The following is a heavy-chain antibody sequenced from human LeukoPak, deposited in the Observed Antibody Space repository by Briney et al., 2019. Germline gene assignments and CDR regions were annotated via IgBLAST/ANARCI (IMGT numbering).Heavy chain of an antibody. D-gene: IGHD6-13*01. J-gene: IGHJ4*02. Sequence: AASVKVSCKASGYTFTSYGISWVRQAPGQGPEWMGWISAYNGNTNYAQKLQGRVTMTTDTSTSTAYMELRSLRSDDTAVYYCARDLVVAAAGDLDYWGQGTLVTVSS. V-gene: IGHV1-18*01. CDR2: ISAYNGNT. CDR1: GYTFTSYG. CDR3: ARDLVVAAAGDLDY.